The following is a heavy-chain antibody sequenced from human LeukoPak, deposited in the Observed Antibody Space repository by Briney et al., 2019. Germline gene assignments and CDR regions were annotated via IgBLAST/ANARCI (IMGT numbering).Heavy chain of an antibody. J-gene: IGHJ4*02. CDR3: ARLALGASDY. V-gene: IGHV4-4*09. D-gene: IGHD1-26*01. Sequence: SETLSLTCTVSGGSISSYYWSWIRQPPGKGLEWIGYIYTSGSTNYNPSLKSRVTISVDTSKNQFSLKLSSVTAADTAVYYCARLALGASDYWGQGTLVTVSS. CDR1: GGSISSYY. CDR2: IYTSGST.